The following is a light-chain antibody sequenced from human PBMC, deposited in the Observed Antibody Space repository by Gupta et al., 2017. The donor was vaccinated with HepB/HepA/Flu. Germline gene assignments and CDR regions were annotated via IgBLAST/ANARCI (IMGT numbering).Light chain of an antibody. J-gene: IGLJ2*01. CDR3: QTSESSGPDNVV. CDR2: KDN. CDR1: ALPKHY. V-gene: IGLV3-25*03. Sequence: SSALTQPPSMSVSPGQTAWITCSGDALPKHYAYWYQQKPGQAPLLVMYKDNERPSGIPERCSGSSSGTTGTLTIRGVQAEDEADYYCQTSESSGPDNVVFGGGTKLTVL.